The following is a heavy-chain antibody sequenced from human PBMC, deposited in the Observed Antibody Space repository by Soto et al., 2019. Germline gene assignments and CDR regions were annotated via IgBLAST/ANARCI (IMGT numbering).Heavy chain of an antibody. V-gene: IGHV4-4*02. Sequence: QVQLQESGPGLVKPSGTLSLTCAVSGGSISSSNWWSWVRQPPGKGLEWIGEIYHSGSTNYNPSLKRRVTTPVDKSKNQFSLKLSSVTAADTAVYYCASLIRILYWETSEPYISTHPTSMDVWGQGTTVTVSS. CDR1: GGSISSSNW. D-gene: IGHD2-15*01. CDR3: ASLIRILYWETSEPYISTHPTSMDV. J-gene: IGHJ6*02. CDR2: IYHSGST.